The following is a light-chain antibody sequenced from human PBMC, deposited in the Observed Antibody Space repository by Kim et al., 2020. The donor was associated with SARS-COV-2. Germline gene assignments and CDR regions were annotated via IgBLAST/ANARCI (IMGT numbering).Light chain of an antibody. CDR3: QQYATSPWT. V-gene: IGKV3-20*01. CDR1: QSVTSSY. J-gene: IGKJ1*01. CDR2: GAS. Sequence: EIVLTQSPGTLSLSPGERATLSCRASQSVTSSYLAWYQQKPGQSPRLLIYGASSRATGIPDRFSGGGSGTDFTLTVSRLEPEDFAVYYCQQYATSPWTFGQGTKVDIK.